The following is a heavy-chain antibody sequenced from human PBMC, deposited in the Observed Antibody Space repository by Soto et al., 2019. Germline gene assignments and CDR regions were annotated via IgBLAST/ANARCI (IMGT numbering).Heavy chain of an antibody. Sequence: PGASLKISCNGSGYTFTNYWIGWVRQMHGKGLEWMGIIYPGDSDIKCNPSFQGQVTISADKSITTTYLQWSSLKASDTAIYYCAASILSYGMDVWGQGTTVTVSS. J-gene: IGHJ6*02. D-gene: IGHD3-16*01. CDR2: IYPGDSDI. V-gene: IGHV5-51*01. CDR1: GYTFTNYW. CDR3: AASILSYGMDV.